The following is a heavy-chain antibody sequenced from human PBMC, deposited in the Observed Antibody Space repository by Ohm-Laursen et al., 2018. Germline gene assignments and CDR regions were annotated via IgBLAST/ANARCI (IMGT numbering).Heavy chain of an antibody. CDR1: GFTFSNFW. V-gene: IGHV3-7*03. CDR2: IKQDGTEK. CDR3: ARVSRGTLQSP. D-gene: IGHD5-24*01. Sequence: SLRLSCTASGFTFSNFWMSWVRQAPGKGLEWVASIKQDGTEKHYVESMQGRFTISRDNAKNSVYLQMNSLRAEDTAVYYCARVSRGTLQSPWGQGTLVTVSS. J-gene: IGHJ5*02.